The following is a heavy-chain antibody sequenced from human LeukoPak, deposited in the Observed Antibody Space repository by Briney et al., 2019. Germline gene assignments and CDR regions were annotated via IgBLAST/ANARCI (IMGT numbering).Heavy chain of an antibody. CDR3: ARDLGYYYGSGSYSPLDY. CDR1: GFTFSNYA. CDR2: IGNSGANT. V-gene: IGHV3-23*01. Sequence: GGSLRLSCAASGFTFSNYAMNWVRQAPGKGLEWVSAIGNSGANTFHADPVKGRFTISRDNSKNTLYLQMNSLRDEDTAVYYCARDLGYYYGSGSYSPLDYWGQGTLVTVSS. D-gene: IGHD3-10*01. J-gene: IGHJ4*02.